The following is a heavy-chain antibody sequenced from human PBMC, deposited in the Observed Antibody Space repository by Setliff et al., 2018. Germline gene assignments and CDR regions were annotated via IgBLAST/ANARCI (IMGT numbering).Heavy chain of an antibody. V-gene: IGHV4-34*01. D-gene: IGHD3-22*01. CDR3: ARRGDINGYYDHEDAFDI. J-gene: IGHJ3*02. Sequence: SETLSLTCAVYGRSFSAYYWNWMRPPPGKGLEWIGEINHSGRTNYHPSLKSRVTTAVDTSKNQFSLNLTSVTAADTAVYYCARRGDINGYYDHEDAFDIWGQGTMVTVSS. CDR2: INHSGRT. CDR1: GRSFSAYY.